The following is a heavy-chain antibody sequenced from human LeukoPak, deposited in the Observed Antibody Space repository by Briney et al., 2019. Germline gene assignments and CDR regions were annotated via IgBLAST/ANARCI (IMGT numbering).Heavy chain of an antibody. Sequence: GGSLRLSCAASGFTVSSNYMSWVRQAPGKGLEWVAVIWYGGSNKYYADSVKGRFTISRDNSKNTLYLQMNSLRAEDTAVYYCAKDLGRHYYYYMDVWGKGTTVTVSS. V-gene: IGHV3-30*02. CDR2: IWYGGSNK. J-gene: IGHJ6*03. CDR1: GFTVSSNY. CDR3: AKDLGRHYYYYMDV.